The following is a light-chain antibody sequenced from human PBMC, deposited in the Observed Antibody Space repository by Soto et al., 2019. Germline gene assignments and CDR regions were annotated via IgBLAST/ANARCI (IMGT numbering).Light chain of an antibody. CDR3: QKYNSAPLT. Sequence: DVQMTQSPSSLSASVGDRVTITCRASQGIAPYLAWFQQKPGKVPKLLIYAASTLQSGVPSRFSGSGSGTDFTLTISSLQPEDXXXYYCQKYNSAPLTFGGGTKVEIK. CDR1: QGIAPY. CDR2: AAS. V-gene: IGKV1-27*01. J-gene: IGKJ4*01.